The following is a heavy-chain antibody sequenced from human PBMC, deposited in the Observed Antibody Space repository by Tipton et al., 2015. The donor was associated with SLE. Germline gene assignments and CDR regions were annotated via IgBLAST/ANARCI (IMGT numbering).Heavy chain of an antibody. Sequence: TLSLTCAVYGGSFSGYYWSWIRQPPGKGLEWIGEINHSGSTNYNPSLKSRVTISVDTSKNQFSLKLSSVTAADTAVCYCAREGIDYYYYGMDVWGQGTTVTVSS. CDR2: INHSGST. CDR1: GGSFSGYY. J-gene: IGHJ6*02. D-gene: IGHD2-15*01. V-gene: IGHV4-34*01. CDR3: AREGIDYYYYGMDV.